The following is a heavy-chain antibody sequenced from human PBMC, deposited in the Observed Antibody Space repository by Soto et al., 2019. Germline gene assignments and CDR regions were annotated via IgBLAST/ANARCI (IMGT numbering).Heavy chain of an antibody. D-gene: IGHD5-18*01. CDR2: IYYSGST. CDR3: ARGKTAMVTDWFDP. J-gene: IGHJ5*02. CDR1: GGSISSYY. V-gene: IGHV4-59*01. Sequence: SETLSLTCTVSGGSISSYYWSWIRQPPGKGLEWIGYIYYSGSTNYNPSLKSRVTISVDTSKNQFSLKLSSVTAADTAVYYCARGKTAMVTDWFDPWGQGTLVTVSS.